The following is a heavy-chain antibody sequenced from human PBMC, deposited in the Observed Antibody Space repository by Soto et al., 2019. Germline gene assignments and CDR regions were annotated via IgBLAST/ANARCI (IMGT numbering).Heavy chain of an antibody. CDR2: IIPIFGTA. J-gene: IGHJ6*02. D-gene: IGHD3-10*01. V-gene: IGHV1-69*06. CDR1: GGTFSSYA. CDR3: ARGLRASFGVRLSYYYYGMDV. Sequence: VASVKVSCKASGGTFSSYAISWVRQAPGQGLEWMGGIIPIFGTANYAQKFQGRVTITADKSTSTAYMELTSVTAADTAIYYCARGLRASFGVRLSYYYYGMDVWGQGTTVTVSS.